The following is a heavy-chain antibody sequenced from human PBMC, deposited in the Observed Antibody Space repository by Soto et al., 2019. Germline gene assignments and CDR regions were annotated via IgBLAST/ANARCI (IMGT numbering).Heavy chain of an antibody. CDR2: IKQDGSEK. CDR3: ARHTRDTAMPDWFDP. V-gene: IGHV3-7*05. Sequence: EVQLVESGGGLVQPGGSLRLSCAASGFTFSSYWMSWVRQAPGKGLEWVANIKQDGSEKYYVDSVKGRFTISRDNAKNSLYLQMNSLRAEDTAVYYSARHTRDTAMPDWFDPWGQGTLVTVSS. CDR1: GFTFSSYW. D-gene: IGHD5-18*01. J-gene: IGHJ5*02.